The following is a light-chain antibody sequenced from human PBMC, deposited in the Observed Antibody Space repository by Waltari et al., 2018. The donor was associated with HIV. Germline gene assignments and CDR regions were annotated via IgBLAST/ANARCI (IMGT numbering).Light chain of an antibody. V-gene: IGKV3D-15*01. CDR3: QQYNNWPPLT. CDR2: GAS. Sequence: EILMTPSPAPLSVSPGETATLSCRPSQSVSNNLPWYQQRPGQAPRILNYGASTRATGIPARFSGSGSGTEFTLTISSLESEDFAVYYCQQYNNWPPLTFGGGTKVEIK. J-gene: IGKJ4*01. CDR1: QSVSNN.